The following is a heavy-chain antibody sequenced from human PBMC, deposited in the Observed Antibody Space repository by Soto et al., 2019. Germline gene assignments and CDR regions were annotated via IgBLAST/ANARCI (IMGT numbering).Heavy chain of an antibody. J-gene: IGHJ4*02. CDR1: GYTFTTYY. Sequence: QVQLVQSGAEVKRPGASVKVSCKASGYTFTTYYMHWVRQAPGQGLHWLGIINPNGGSTTYAQKFQGRVIMTRDASTSTVYLELSSLRCEGTAVYYCAWAGYCSGGTCFPGNCDYWGQGTLVTVSS. CDR3: AWAGYCSGGTCFPGNCDY. V-gene: IGHV1-46*01. CDR2: INPNGGST. D-gene: IGHD2-15*01.